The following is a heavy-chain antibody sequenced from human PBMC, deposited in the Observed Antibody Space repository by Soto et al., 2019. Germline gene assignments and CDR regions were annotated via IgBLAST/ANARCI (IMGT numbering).Heavy chain of an antibody. Sequence: QVQLVESGGGVVQPGRSLRLSCAASGFTFSNYGMNWVHQAPGKGLEWVAVISYDGSIKYYADSVKGRFTISRDNSENTLYLQMNSLRAEDTAVYYCAKVTGRDGYTPLDYWGQGTLVTVSS. CDR1: GFTFSNYG. CDR2: ISYDGSIK. V-gene: IGHV3-30*18. D-gene: IGHD5-12*01. CDR3: AKVTGRDGYTPLDY. J-gene: IGHJ4*02.